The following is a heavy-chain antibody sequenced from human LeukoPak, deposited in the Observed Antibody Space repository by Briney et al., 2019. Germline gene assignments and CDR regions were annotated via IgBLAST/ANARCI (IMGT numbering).Heavy chain of an antibody. Sequence: GGSLRLSCAASGFTFSSYSMNWVRQAPGKGLEWVSSIGSSSSYIYYADSVKGRFTISRDNAKNSLYLQMNSLRAEDTAVYYCARGGGSGWVYYYYGMDVWGQGPRSPSP. J-gene: IGHJ6*02. CDR1: GFTFSSYS. CDR3: ARGGGSGWVYYYYGMDV. V-gene: IGHV3-21*01. CDR2: IGSSSSYI. D-gene: IGHD6-19*01.